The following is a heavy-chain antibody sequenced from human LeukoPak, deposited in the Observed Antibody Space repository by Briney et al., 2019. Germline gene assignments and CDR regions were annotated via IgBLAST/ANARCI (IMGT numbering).Heavy chain of an antibody. CDR3: VRNQAVASNHGAMDI. CDR2: IYYSGSA. J-gene: IGHJ3*02. V-gene: IGHV4-39*07. D-gene: IGHD6-19*01. Sequence: SETLSLTCTVSGGSISRSSYYWGWLREPPGKGLEWLGYIYYSGSAYYNTSLNSRVTMSIDTSKNQFSLKLSSVTAVDTAVYYCVRNQAVASNHGAMDIWGQGTMVTVSS. CDR1: GGSISRSSYY.